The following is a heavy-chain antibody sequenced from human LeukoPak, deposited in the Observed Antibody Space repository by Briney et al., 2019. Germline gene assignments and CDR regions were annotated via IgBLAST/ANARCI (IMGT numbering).Heavy chain of an antibody. CDR3: VVVRGVIITSG. CDR2: ISSSSSYI. D-gene: IGHD3-10*01. V-gene: IGHV3-21*01. Sequence: PGGSLRLSCAASGFTFSSYSMNWVRQAPGKGLEWVSSISSSSSYIYYADSVKGRFTISRDNAKNFLYLQMNSLRAEDTAVYYCVVVRGVIITSGWGQGTLVTVSS. CDR1: GFTFSSYS. J-gene: IGHJ4*02.